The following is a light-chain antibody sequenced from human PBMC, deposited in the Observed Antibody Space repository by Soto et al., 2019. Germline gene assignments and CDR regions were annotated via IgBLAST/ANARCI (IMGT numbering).Light chain of an antibody. Sequence: EIVWTQSPGTLSLSPGDRATLSCRASQSVSSTYLAWYQQKPGQAPSLLIYGASSRATGIPDRFSGSGSGTDFTLTISRLEPEDFAVYYCQQYGSAREITFGQGTRLEI. V-gene: IGKV3-20*01. CDR1: QSVSSTY. CDR2: GAS. CDR3: QQYGSAREIT. J-gene: IGKJ5*01.